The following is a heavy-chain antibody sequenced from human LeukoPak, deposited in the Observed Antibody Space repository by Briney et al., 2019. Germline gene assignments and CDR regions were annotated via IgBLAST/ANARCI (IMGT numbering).Heavy chain of an antibody. J-gene: IGHJ3*02. CDR3: ARGNYLYDSSGYRAFDI. CDR1: GGSISSSSYY. CDR2: IYYSGST. V-gene: IGHV4-39*07. D-gene: IGHD3-22*01. Sequence: IPSETLSLTCTVSGGSISSSSYYWGWIRQPPGKGLEWIGSIYYSGSTYYNPSLKSRVTISVDTSKNQFSLKLSSVTAADTAVYYCARGNYLYDSSGYRAFDIWGQGTMVTVSS.